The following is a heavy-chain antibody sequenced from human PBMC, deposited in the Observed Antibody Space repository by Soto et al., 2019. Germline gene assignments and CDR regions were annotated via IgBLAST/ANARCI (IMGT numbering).Heavy chain of an antibody. CDR3: ARVRGAARNYYYYRMDV. D-gene: IGHD6-6*01. CDR2: IIPIFGTA. V-gene: IGHV1-69*13. J-gene: IGHJ6*02. CDR1: GGTFSSYA. Sequence: SVKVSCKASGGTFSSYAISWVRQAPGQGLEWMGGIIPIFGTANYAQKFQGRVTITADESTSTAYMELSSLRSEDTAVYYCARVRGAARNYYYYRMDVWGQGSTVTVSS.